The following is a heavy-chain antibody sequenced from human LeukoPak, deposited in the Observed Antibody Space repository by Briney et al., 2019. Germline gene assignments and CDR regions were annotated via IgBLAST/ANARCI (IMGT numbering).Heavy chain of an antibody. J-gene: IGHJ6*02. Sequence: GGSLRLSCTASGFTFGDYAMSWFRQAPGKGLEWVGFIRSKAYGGTTEYAASVKGRFTTSRDDSKSIAYLQMNSLKTEDTAVYYCTRDQGISDPISFGMDAWGQGTTVTVSS. V-gene: IGHV3-49*03. CDR1: GFTFGDYA. D-gene: IGHD2-15*01. CDR2: IRSKAYGGTT. CDR3: TRDQGISDPISFGMDA.